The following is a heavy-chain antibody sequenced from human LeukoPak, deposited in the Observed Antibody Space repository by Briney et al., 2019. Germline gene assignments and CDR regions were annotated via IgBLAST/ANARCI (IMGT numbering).Heavy chain of an antibody. D-gene: IGHD5-12*01. CDR1: GFTVSSNY. V-gene: IGHV3-66*01. CDR2: IYSGGST. CDR3: ARMQEMATIPYFDY. J-gene: IGHJ4*02. Sequence: QSGGSLRLSCAASGFTVSSNYMSWVRQAPGKGLEWVSVIYSGGSTYYADSVKGRFTISRDNSKNTLYLQMNSLRAEDTAVYYCARMQEMATIPYFDYWGQGTLVTVSS.